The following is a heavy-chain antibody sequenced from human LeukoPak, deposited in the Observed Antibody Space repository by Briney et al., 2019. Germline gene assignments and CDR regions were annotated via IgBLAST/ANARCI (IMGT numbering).Heavy chain of an antibody. CDR3: ARSSSTTGTGSRWFDP. CDR2: INPNSGVT. Sequence: GASVKVSCKASGYTFTGYYIQWVRQAPGQGLEWMGWINPNSGVTNYAQKFQGRVTMARDTSISTTYMELSSLRSDDTAIFYCARSSSTTGTGSRWFDPWGHGTLVTVSS. V-gene: IGHV1-2*02. D-gene: IGHD1-1*01. J-gene: IGHJ5*02. CDR1: GYTFTGYY.